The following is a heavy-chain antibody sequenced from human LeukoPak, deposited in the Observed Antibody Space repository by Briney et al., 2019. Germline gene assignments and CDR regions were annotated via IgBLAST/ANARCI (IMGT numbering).Heavy chain of an antibody. CDR3: AREGQWGPHSPGNYHYMDV. CDR1: GFISNMYA. Sequence: PGRSLRLSCGASGFISNMYAIHWVRLAPGKGLEWVAVISYDGSDEKYADFVKGRFTISRDSSKNTLSLQMNSLRVEDTAVYYCAREGQWGPHSPGNYHYMDVWGRGTTVSVSS. J-gene: IGHJ6*03. V-gene: IGHV3-30*04. D-gene: IGHD6-19*01. CDR2: ISYDGSDE.